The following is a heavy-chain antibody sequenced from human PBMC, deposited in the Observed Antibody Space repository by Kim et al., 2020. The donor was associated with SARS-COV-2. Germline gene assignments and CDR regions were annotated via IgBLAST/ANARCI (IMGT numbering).Heavy chain of an antibody. J-gene: IGHJ4*02. CDR1: GFTFDDYT. V-gene: IGHV3-43*01. D-gene: IGHD6-19*01. Sequence: GGSLRLSCAASGFTFDDYTMHWVRQAPGKGLEWVSLINWDGRSTYYADSVKGRFTISRDNSKNSLYLQMNSLRTAETALYYCTKDKGGTSSGWYYIDYWGQGTLVTVSS. CDR2: INWDGRST. CDR3: TKDKGGTSSGWYYIDY.